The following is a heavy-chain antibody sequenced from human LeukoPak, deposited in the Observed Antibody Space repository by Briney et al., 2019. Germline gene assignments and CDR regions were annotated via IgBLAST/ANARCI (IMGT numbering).Heavy chain of an antibody. CDR1: GGSISSGGYS. CDR2: IYHSGST. CDR3: ARGQRWLQSDFDY. V-gene: IGHV4-30-2*01. Sequence: PSQTLSLTCAVSGGSISSGGYSWSWIRQPPGKGLEWIGYIYHSGSTYYNPSLKSRVTISVDRSKNQFSLKLSSVTAADTAVYYCARGQRWLQSDFDYWGQGTLVTVSS. D-gene: IGHD5-24*01. J-gene: IGHJ4*02.